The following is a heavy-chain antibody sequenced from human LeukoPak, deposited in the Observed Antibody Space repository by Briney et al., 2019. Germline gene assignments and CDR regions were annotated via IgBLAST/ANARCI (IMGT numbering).Heavy chain of an antibody. CDR1: GGSFSGYY. Sequence: SETLSLTCAVYGGSFSGYYWSWIRQPPGKGLEWIGYIYYSGSTNYNPSLKSRVTISVDTSKNQFSLNLTSVTAADTAVYYCARFTPQGYGWGGYNRFDPWGQGTLVTVSS. V-gene: IGHV4-59*01. CDR2: IYYSGST. J-gene: IGHJ5*02. CDR3: ARFTPQGYGWGGYNRFDP. D-gene: IGHD3-16*01.